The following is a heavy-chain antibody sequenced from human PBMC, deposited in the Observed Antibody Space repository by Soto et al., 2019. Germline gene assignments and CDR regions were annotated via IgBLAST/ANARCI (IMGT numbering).Heavy chain of an antibody. CDR3: ARDHFDYGDYYFDY. D-gene: IGHD4-17*01. J-gene: IGHJ4*02. CDR2: IIPILGIA. V-gene: IGHV1-69*04. Sequence: SVKVSCKASGGTFSSYTISRVRQAPGQGLEWMGRIIPILGIANYAQKFQGRVTITADKSTSTAYMELSSLRSEDTAVYYCARDHFDYGDYYFDYWGQGTLVTVSS. CDR1: GGTFSSYT.